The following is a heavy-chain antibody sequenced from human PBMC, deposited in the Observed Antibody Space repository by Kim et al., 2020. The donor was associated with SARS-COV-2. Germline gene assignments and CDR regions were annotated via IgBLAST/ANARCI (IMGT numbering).Heavy chain of an antibody. D-gene: IGHD4-17*01. Sequence: GGSLRLSCAASGFTFSSYAMHWVRQAPGKGLEWVAVISYDGSNKYYADSVKGRFTISRDNSKNTLYLQMNSLRAEDTAVYYCARESANYGDDPFDYWGQGTLVTVSS. CDR1: GFTFSSYA. CDR2: ISYDGSNK. CDR3: ARESANYGDDPFDY. V-gene: IGHV3-30-3*01. J-gene: IGHJ4*02.